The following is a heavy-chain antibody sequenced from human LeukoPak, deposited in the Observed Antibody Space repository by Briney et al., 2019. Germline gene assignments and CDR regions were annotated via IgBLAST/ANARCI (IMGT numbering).Heavy chain of an antibody. J-gene: IGHJ4*02. D-gene: IGHD3-16*02. CDR2: ISAYNGNT. V-gene: IGHV1-18*04. CDR1: GYTFTTYG. Sequence: GASVKVSCKASGYTFTTYGISWVRQAPGQGLEWMGWISAYNGNTNYAQKLQGRVTMTTDTSTSTAYMELRNLRSDDTAVYYCAKDYRFSDLKSGLASDHWGQGTLVTVSS. CDR3: AKDYRFSDLKSGLASDH.